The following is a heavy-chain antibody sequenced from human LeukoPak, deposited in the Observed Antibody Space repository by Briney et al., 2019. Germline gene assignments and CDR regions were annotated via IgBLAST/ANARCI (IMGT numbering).Heavy chain of an antibody. Sequence: GGSLRLSCTASGLTFGDYAMSWFRQAPGKGLEWVGFIRSKAYGGTTEYAASVKGRFTISRDDSKRIAYLQMNSLKIEDTAVYYCSREGVPDWKIDFWGQGTLVTVSS. V-gene: IGHV3-49*03. D-gene: IGHD1-1*01. CDR2: IRSKAYGGTT. J-gene: IGHJ4*02. CDR3: SREGVPDWKIDF. CDR1: GLTFGDYA.